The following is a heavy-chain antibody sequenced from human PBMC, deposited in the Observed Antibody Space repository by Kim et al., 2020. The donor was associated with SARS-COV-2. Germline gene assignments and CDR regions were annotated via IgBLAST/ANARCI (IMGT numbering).Heavy chain of an antibody. J-gene: IGHJ4*02. Sequence: SETLSLTCTVSGGSISSSSYYWGLIRQPPGKGLEWIGTIYYSGNTYYNPSLKSRVTISVDTSKNQFSLKLSSVTAADTAVYYCARLRADNSGYWGQGTLVTVSS. D-gene: IGHD3-22*01. CDR1: GGSISSSSYY. V-gene: IGHV4-39*01. CDR3: ARLRADNSGY. CDR2: IYYSGNT.